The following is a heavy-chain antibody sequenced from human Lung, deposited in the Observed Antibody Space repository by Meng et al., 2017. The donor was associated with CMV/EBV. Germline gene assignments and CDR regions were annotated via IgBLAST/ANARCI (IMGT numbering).Heavy chain of an antibody. CDR2: IIPILGIA. CDR1: GGTFRSYT. Sequence: SSXXVSXQSSGGTFRSYTISWVRQAPGQGLEWMGRIIPILGIASYSQKFQGRVMINAEKSTSTAYMELSSLRSEDTAVYYCAQGGWGGLYGGMDVWGQGTTVTVSS. CDR3: AQGGWGGLYGGMDV. J-gene: IGHJ6*02. D-gene: IGHD3-16*01. V-gene: IGHV1-69*02.